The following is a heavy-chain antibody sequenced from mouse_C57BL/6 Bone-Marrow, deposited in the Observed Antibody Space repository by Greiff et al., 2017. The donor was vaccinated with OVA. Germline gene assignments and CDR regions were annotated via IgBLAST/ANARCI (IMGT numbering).Heavy chain of an antibody. CDR2: ISSGGSST. CDR1: GFTFSSYA. CDR3: ARAPLYDGYDEGAY. D-gene: IGHD2-3*01. V-gene: IGHV5-4*03. Sequence: VKLQESGGGLVKPGGSLKLSCAASGFTFSSYAMSWVRQTPDKRLAWVATISSGGSSTYYPDNVKGRCTISRDNAKNNLYLQMSHLKSEDTAMYYCARAPLYDGYDEGAYWGQGTLVTVSA. J-gene: IGHJ3*01.